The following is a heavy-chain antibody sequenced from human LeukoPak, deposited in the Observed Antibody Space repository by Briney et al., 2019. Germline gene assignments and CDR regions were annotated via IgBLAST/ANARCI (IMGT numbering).Heavy chain of an antibody. Sequence: ASVKVSCKASGHTFTSYDINWVRQATGQGLEWMGWMNPNSGNTGYAQKFQGRVTMTRNTSISTAYMELSSLRSEDTAVYYCARVTTVTTKILGYWGQGALVTVSS. CDR3: ARVTTVTTKILGY. V-gene: IGHV1-8*01. CDR2: MNPNSGNT. CDR1: GHTFTSYD. D-gene: IGHD4-11*01. J-gene: IGHJ4*02.